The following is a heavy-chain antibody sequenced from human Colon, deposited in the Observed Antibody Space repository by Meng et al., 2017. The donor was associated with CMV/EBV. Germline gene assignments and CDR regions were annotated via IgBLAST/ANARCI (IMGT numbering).Heavy chain of an antibody. CDR3: ASHSSYVWGSHH. Sequence: VQLVQSGAEVRMPGAPVKVSCKAAGYSFTGYSILWVRQAPGQGLEWMGWMDPTTGRTDYAQKFQGTVTMTRDTSISTAYLELSRLTSDDTAVYYCASHSSYVWGSHHWGQGTLVTVSS. D-gene: IGHD3-16*01. J-gene: IGHJ1*01. CDR2: MDPTTGRT. CDR1: GYSFTGYS. V-gene: IGHV1-2*02.